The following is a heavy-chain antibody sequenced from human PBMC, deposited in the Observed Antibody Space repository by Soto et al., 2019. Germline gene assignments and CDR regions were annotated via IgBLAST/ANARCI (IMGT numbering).Heavy chain of an antibody. J-gene: IGHJ4*02. D-gene: IGHD1-1*01. CDR3: ASGTAWEVLLAY. CDR1: GASINSGGYY. Sequence: SETLSLTCTVSGASINSGGYYWSWIRQLPGKGLEWIGYIYFSGSTYYNPSLESRVTISLDTSQNQFSLKLSSVTAADTAVYHCASGTAWEVLLAYWGQGTLVTVSS. CDR2: IYFSGST. V-gene: IGHV4-31*03.